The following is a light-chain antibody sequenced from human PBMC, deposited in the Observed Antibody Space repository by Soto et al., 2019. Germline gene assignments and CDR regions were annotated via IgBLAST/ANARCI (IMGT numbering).Light chain of an antibody. Sequence: QSALTQPASVSGSPGQSITISGTGTSRDVGGYNYVSWFQQHPGKAPKLMISEVNNRPSGVSNRFSGSKSGNTAYLTISGLQVEDEAAYFCFSFTTTRTHVFGTGTKVTVL. CDR1: SRDVGGYNY. J-gene: IGLJ1*01. CDR2: EVN. V-gene: IGLV2-14*01. CDR3: FSFTTTRTHV.